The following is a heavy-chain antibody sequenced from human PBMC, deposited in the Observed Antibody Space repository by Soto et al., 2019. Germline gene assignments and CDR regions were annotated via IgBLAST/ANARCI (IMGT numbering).Heavy chain of an antibody. CDR1: GFTFSDYN. D-gene: IGHD2-21*01. CDR2: IASRSNYI. J-gene: IGHJ6*02. Sequence: PGGSLRLSCVASGFTFSDYNMNWLRQTPGKGLEWVSSIASRSNYIYYADSLKGRFTVSRDNARNSLYLQVDNLRAEDTAVYYCARNRRIAVEMDVWGQGTTVTAP. CDR3: ARNRRIAVEMDV. V-gene: IGHV3-21*01.